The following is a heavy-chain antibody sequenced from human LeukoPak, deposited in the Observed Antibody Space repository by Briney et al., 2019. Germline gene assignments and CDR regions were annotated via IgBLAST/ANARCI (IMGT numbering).Heavy chain of an antibody. V-gene: IGHV3-64D*06. CDR1: GFTFSTYV. D-gene: IGHD3-16*01. CDR3: GRGTGY. CDR2: ISSNGDNT. Sequence: GGSLRLSCSVSGFTFSTYVMHWVRQAPGKGLEYVSAISSNGDNTYYADSVKGRFTISRDNSKNPLYLQMSSLRADDTAVYYCGRGTGYWGRGTLVTVSS. J-gene: IGHJ4*02.